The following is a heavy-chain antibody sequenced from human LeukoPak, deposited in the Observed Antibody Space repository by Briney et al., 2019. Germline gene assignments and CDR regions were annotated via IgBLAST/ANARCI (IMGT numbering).Heavy chain of an antibody. CDR1: GGSISSGGYY. D-gene: IGHD2-21*02. CDR2: IHYSGST. J-gene: IGHJ5*01. Sequence: SETPSLTCTVSGGSISSGGYYWSWIRQHPGKGLEWIGYIHYSGSTFYNPSLKSRVTMSLDTSKNQFSLKLSSVTAADTAVYYCVRERDCGGDCYSSWFDSWGQGILVTVSS. V-gene: IGHV4-31*03. CDR3: VRERDCGGDCYSSWFDS.